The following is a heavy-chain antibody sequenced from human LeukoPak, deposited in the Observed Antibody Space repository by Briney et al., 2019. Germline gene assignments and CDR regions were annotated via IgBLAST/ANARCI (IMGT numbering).Heavy chain of an antibody. J-gene: IGHJ4*02. D-gene: IGHD5-18*01. Sequence: KTSETLSLTCTVSGGSITSYYWSWVRQPAGKGLEWIGYIYYSGSTNYNPSLKSRVTISIDTSKNQFSLNLSSVTAADTAVYYCARGASGYSYGWGQGTLVTVSS. V-gene: IGHV4-59*01. CDR2: IYYSGST. CDR1: GGSITSYY. CDR3: ARGASGYSYG.